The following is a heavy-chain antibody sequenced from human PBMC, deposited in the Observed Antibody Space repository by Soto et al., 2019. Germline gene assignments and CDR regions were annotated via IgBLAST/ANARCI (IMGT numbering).Heavy chain of an antibody. CDR1: GDSISSSSNY. CDR3: ARLAPFNWFDP. Sequence: SETLSLTCTVSGDSISSSSNYWGWIRQPPGKGLEWIASIYYSGSTHYNPSLASRVTISVDTSKNQFSLNLTSVTAADTSLYYCARLAPFNWFDPWGQGTLVTVSS. J-gene: IGHJ5*02. CDR2: IYYSGST. V-gene: IGHV4-39*01.